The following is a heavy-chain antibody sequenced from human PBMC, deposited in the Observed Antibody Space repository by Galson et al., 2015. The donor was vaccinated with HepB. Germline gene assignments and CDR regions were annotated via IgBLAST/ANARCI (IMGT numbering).Heavy chain of an antibody. CDR2: IYYSGST. V-gene: IGHV4-31*03. CDR3: ARDLGVRGVISYYYYGMDV. J-gene: IGHJ6*02. D-gene: IGHD3-10*01. CDR1: GGSISSGGYY. Sequence: TLSLTCTVSGGSISSGGYYWSWIRQHPGKGLEWIGYIYYSGSTYYNPSLKSRVTISVDTSKNQFSLKLSSVTAADTAVYYCARDLGVRGVISYYYYGMDVWGQGTTVTVSS.